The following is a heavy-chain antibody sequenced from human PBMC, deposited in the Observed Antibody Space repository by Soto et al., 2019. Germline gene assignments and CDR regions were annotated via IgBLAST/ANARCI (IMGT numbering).Heavy chain of an antibody. CDR2: ISPSGTT. Sequence: WTWFRQPPGKGLEWIGEISPSGTTKYIPSLKSRGTISVDTSRKQFFLKVTSVSAAGTAVYYCATSLWFGTQPEIWGPGTLVTVSS. J-gene: IGHJ4*02. V-gene: IGHV4-34*01. CDR3: ATSLWFGTQPEI. D-gene: IGHD3-10*01.